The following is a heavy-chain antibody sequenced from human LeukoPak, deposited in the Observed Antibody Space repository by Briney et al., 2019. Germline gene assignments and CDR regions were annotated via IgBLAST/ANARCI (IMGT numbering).Heavy chain of an antibody. V-gene: IGHV4-39*01. D-gene: IGHD1-1*01. J-gene: IGHJ6*02. Sequence: PSETLSLTCTVSGGSISSSNYYWGWIRQPPGKGLEWIGSIYYSGSTYYNPSLKSRVTISVDTSKNQFSLKLSSVTAADTAVYYCASTGTPYYYGMDVWGQGTTVTVSS. CDR2: IYYSGST. CDR1: GGSISSSNYY. CDR3: ASTGTPYYYGMDV.